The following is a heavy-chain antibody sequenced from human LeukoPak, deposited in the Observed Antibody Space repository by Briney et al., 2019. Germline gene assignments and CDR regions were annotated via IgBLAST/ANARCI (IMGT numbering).Heavy chain of an antibody. D-gene: IGHD6-13*01. V-gene: IGHV4-59*08. J-gene: IGHJ4*02. CDR3: ATSVVGSSWYYYFDY. CDR2: MYYSGST. CDR1: GGSISSYY. Sequence: PSETLSLTCTVSGGSISSYYWNWIRQPPGKGLEWIGYMYYSGSTNYNPPLKSRVTISVDTSKNQFSLKLSSVTAADTAVYYCATSVVGSSWYYYFDYWGQGTLVTVSS.